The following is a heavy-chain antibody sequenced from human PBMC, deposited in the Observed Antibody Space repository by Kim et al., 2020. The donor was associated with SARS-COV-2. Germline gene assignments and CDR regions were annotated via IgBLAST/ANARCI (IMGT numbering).Heavy chain of an antibody. CDR3: GELGYGGASYYFDY. Sequence: VDSLKSRFTINRDNAKNSLYLKMNSQRAEDTALYYCGELGYGGASYYFDYWGQGTLVTVSS. V-gene: IGHV3-9*01. D-gene: IGHD4-17*01. J-gene: IGHJ4*02.